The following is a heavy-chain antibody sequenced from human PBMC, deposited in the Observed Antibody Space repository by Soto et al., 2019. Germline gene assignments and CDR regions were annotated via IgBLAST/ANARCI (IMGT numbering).Heavy chain of an antibody. V-gene: IGHV4-31*03. D-gene: IGHD3-3*01. Sequence: SETLSLTCSVSGGSISSVGHYWTWIRQQPGKGLEWIGYIYYSGSTDYNPSLKSRVTISVDRSKNQFSLNLSSVTAEDTAVYYCARDRVTIFGLTIIFTYSLDVWGQGTTVTVSS. CDR3: ARDRVTIFGLTIIFTYSLDV. J-gene: IGHJ6*02. CDR1: GGSISSVGHY. CDR2: IYYSGST.